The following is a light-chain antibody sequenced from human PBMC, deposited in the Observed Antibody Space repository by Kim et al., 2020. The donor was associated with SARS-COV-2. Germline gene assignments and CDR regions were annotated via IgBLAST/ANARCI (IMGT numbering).Light chain of an antibody. Sequence: SVYPGQTARITCSGDVLAKKYARWFQQKPGQAPVVVIYKDSERPSGIPERFSGSSSGTTVTLTISGAQVEDEADYYCYSAADNSWVFGGGTQLTVL. CDR3: YSAADNSWV. J-gene: IGLJ3*02. CDR1: VLAKKY. V-gene: IGLV3-27*01. CDR2: KDS.